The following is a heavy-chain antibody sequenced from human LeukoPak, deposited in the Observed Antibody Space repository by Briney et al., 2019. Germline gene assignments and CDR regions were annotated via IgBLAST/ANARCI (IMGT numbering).Heavy chain of an antibody. Sequence: GGSLRLSCAASGFTFSSYSMNWVRQAPGKGLEWVSSISSSSSYIYYADSVKGRFTISRDNAKNSLYLQMNSLRAEDTAVYYCARDIIVVVPAANYYYYYYYGMDVWGQGTTVTVSS. D-gene: IGHD2-2*01. CDR3: ARDIIVVVPAANYYYYYYYGMDV. V-gene: IGHV3-21*04. CDR1: GFTFSSYS. J-gene: IGHJ6*02. CDR2: ISSSSSYI.